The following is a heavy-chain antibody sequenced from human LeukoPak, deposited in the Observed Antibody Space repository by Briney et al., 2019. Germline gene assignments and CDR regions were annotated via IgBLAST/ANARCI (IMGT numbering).Heavy chain of an antibody. CDR3: AKVADYGPGSYHLLGYYFDY. CDR1: GFTFSSYA. D-gene: IGHD3-10*01. V-gene: IGHV3-23*01. J-gene: IGHJ4*02. Sequence: GGSLRLSCAASGFTFSSYAMSWVRQAPGKGLEWVSAISGSGGGTYYADSVKGRFTISRDNSKNTLYLQMNSLRAEDTAVYYCAKVADYGPGSYHLLGYYFDYWGQGTLVTVSS. CDR2: ISGSGGGT.